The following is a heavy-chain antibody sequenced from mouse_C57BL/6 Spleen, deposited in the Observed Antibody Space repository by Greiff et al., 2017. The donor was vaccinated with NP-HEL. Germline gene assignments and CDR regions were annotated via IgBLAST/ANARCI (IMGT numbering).Heavy chain of an antibody. V-gene: IGHV1-4*01. CDR1: GYTFTSYT. D-gene: IGHD1-1*01. Sequence: VQLQQSGAELARPGASVKMSCKASGYTFTSYTMHWVKQRPGQGLEWIGYINPSSGYTKYNQKFKDKATLTADKSSSTAYMQLSSLTSEDSAVYYCARPYYYGSSSGWYFDGWGTGTTVTVSS. CDR3: ARPYYYGSSSGWYFDG. J-gene: IGHJ1*03. CDR2: INPSSGYT.